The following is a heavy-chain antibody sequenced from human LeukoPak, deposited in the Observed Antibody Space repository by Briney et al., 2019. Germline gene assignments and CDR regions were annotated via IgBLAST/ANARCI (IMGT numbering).Heavy chain of an antibody. CDR3: ARSPDSPDYFDSSGYDY. Sequence: SEILSLTCAVSGFSISSNYYWGWIRQPPGKGLDWIGTIYDSGNTYYNPSLKSRVTISVDTSKNQFSLKLSSVTAADTAVYYCARSPDSPDYFDSSGYDYWGQGTLVTVSS. V-gene: IGHV4-38-2*01. D-gene: IGHD3-22*01. J-gene: IGHJ4*02. CDR1: GFSISSNYY. CDR2: IYDSGNT.